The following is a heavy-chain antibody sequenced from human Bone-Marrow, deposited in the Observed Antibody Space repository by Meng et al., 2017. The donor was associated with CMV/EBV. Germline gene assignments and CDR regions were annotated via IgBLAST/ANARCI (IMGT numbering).Heavy chain of an antibody. CDR2: ISWNSGSI. J-gene: IGHJ4*02. Sequence: SLKISCAASGFTFDDYAMHWVRQAPGKGLEWVSGISWNSGSIGYADSVKGRFTISRDNAKNSLYLQMNSLRAEDTALYYCAKDMGAARPNVDYWGQGTLVTVSS. D-gene: IGHD3-16*01. CDR3: AKDMGAARPNVDY. V-gene: IGHV3-9*01. CDR1: GFTFDDYA.